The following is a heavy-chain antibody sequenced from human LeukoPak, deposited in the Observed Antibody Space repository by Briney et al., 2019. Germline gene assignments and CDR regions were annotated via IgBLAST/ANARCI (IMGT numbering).Heavy chain of an antibody. CDR1: GDHICDYRNYK. CDR2: IYNHGST. D-gene: IGHD6-13*01. J-gene: IGHJ4*02. CDR3: AREYSAFDY. Sequence: PETLSLTRTVSGDHICDYRNYKGTSIRQPTGRGLAWIVYIYNHGSTNYNPSLKSRVTSSVDTSKNQFSLKLTSVTAADTAVYYCAREYSAFDYWGQGTLVTVSS. V-gene: IGHV4-59*01.